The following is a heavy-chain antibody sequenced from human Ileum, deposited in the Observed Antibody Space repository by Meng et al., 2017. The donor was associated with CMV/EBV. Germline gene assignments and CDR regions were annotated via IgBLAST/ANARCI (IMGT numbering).Heavy chain of an antibody. J-gene: IGHJ4*02. D-gene: IGHD3-10*01. CDR3: ARHYYYDGAVSQYFDH. CDR2: ISSSSSYI. Sequence: GGSLRLSCAASGFTFSTYSISWVRQAPGKGLEWVSSISSSSSYIYYADSVKGRFTISRDNAKNSLYLQMNSLRDDDTAVYYCARHYYYDGAVSQYFDHWGQGTLVTVSS. CDR1: GFTFSTYS. V-gene: IGHV3-21*01.